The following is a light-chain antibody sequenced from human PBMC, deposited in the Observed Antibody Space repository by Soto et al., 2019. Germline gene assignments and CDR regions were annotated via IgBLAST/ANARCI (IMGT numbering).Light chain of an antibody. CDR1: QSIGSS. CDR3: QQGYRTSWT. V-gene: IGKV1-39*01. CDR2: AAS. J-gene: IGKJ1*01. Sequence: DIQLTQSPSFLSASVGDRVTITCRASQSIGSSLNWYQQKPGKAPKLLIFAASSLQGGVPSRFSGSGSGTDFTLTISTLHPGDYATYYCQQGYRTSWTFGQGTKVDIK.